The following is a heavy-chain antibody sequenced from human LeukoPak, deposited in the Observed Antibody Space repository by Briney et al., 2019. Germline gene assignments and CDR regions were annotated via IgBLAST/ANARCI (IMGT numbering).Heavy chain of an antibody. CDR3: ARSGYDLYYYYYMDV. CDR1: VFTFSSYE. Sequence: GGSLRLSCAASVFTFSSYEMNWVRQAPGKGREWVSYISSSGSTIYYADSVRGRFTISRDNAKNSLYLQMNSLRAEDTAVYYCARSGYDLYYYYYMDVWGKGTTVTISS. V-gene: IGHV3-48*03. D-gene: IGHD5-12*01. J-gene: IGHJ6*03. CDR2: ISSSGSTI.